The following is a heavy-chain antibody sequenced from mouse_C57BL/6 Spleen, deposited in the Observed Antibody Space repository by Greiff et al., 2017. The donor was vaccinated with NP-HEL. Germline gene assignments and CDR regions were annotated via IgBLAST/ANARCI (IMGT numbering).Heavy chain of an antibody. CDR3: AQGLNRGDRFAD. J-gene: IGHJ3*01. Sequence: DVQLVESGGGLVKPGGSLKLSCAASGFTFSDYGMHWVRQAPEKGLEWVAYISSGSSTIYYADTVKGRFTISRDNAKNTLFLQMTSLRSEDTAMYYCAQGLNRGDRFADWGQGTLVTVSA. CDR1: GFTFSDYG. CDR2: ISSGSSTI. V-gene: IGHV5-17*01.